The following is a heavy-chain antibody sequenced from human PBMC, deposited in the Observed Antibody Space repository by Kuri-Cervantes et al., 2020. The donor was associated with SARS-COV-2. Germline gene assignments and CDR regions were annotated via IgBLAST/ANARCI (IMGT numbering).Heavy chain of an antibody. V-gene: IGHV4-34*01. D-gene: IGHD3-10*01. J-gene: IGHJ6*03. Sequence: ESLKISCGGSGFIFSKYAMHWVRQPPGKGLEWIGEINYSGTTNYNPSLKSRVTMSVDTSKNQFSLNLTSVTAADTAVYYCARLRRHNNAWFVTGYYMDVWGKGTTVTVSS. CDR2: INYSGTT. CDR3: ARLRRHNNAWFVTGYYMDV. CDR1: GFIFSKYA.